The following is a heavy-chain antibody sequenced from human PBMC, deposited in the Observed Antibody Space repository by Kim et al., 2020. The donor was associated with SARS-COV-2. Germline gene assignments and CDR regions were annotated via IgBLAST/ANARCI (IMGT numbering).Heavy chain of an antibody. Sequence: SETLSLTCAVSGGSISSSNWWSWVRQPPGKGLEWIGEIYHSGSTNYNPSLKSRVTISVDKSKNQFSLKLSSVTAADTAVYYCARTNSSGWYGSYYYGMDAWGQGTTVTVSS. J-gene: IGHJ6*02. CDR1: GGSISSSNW. D-gene: IGHD6-19*01. CDR3: ARTNSSGWYGSYYYGMDA. V-gene: IGHV4-4*02. CDR2: IYHSGST.